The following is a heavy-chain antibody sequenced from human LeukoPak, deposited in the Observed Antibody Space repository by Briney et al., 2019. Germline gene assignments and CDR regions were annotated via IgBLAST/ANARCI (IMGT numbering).Heavy chain of an antibody. CDR2: ISGSGGST. D-gene: IGHD3-10*01. CDR1: GFTFSSYE. CDR3: AKDSGSYYNVIPAPDY. Sequence: GGSLRLSCAASGFTFSSYEMNWVRQAPGKGLEWVSAISGSGGSTYYADSVKGRFTISRDNSKNTLYLQMNSLRAEDTAVYYCAKDSGSYYNVIPAPDYWGQGTLVTVSS. V-gene: IGHV3-23*01. J-gene: IGHJ4*02.